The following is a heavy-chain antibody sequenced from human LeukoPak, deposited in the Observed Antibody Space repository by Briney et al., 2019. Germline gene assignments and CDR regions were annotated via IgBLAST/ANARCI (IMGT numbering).Heavy chain of an antibody. CDR2: IYHSGST. D-gene: IGHD3-22*01. J-gene: IGHJ4*02. V-gene: IGHV4-4*02. CDR1: GGSISSSNW. CDR3: ARDHTNYYDRSGQYLGYFDY. Sequence: KTSETLSLTCAVSGGSISSSNWWSWVRQPPGKGLEWIGEIYHSGSTNYNPSLKSRVSISVDKSKNQFSLKLSSVTAADTAVYYCARDHTNYYDRSGQYLGYFDYWGQGTLVTVSS.